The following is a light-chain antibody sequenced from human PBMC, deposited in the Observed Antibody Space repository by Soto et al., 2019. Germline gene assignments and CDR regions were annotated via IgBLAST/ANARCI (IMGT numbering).Light chain of an antibody. CDR2: EVS. CDR1: SSDVGAYNY. CDR3: SSFAGSSNVI. Sequence: QSVLTQPPSASGSPGQSVTFSCIGTSSDVGAYNYVSWYQQHPGKAPKLMIYEVSKRPSGVPDRFSGSKSANTASLTVSGLQAGDEADYYCSSFAGSSNVIFGGGTKLTVL. J-gene: IGLJ2*01. V-gene: IGLV2-8*01.